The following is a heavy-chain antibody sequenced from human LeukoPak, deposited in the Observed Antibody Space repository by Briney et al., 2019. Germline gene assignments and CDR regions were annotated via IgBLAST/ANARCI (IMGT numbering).Heavy chain of an antibody. CDR1: GGSISSYY. V-gene: IGHV4-59*01. CDR3: ATENGFNDY. Sequence: SETLSLTCTVSGGSISSYYWSWIRQPPGKGLEWIGYIYYSGSTNYNPSLKSRVTISVETSMNQFSLKLSSVTAADTAVYYCATENGFNDYWGQGTLVTVSS. CDR2: IYYSGST. J-gene: IGHJ4*02. D-gene: IGHD2-8*01.